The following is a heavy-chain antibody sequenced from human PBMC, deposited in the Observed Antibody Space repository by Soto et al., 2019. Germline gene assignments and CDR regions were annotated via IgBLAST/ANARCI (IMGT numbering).Heavy chain of an antibody. CDR2: ISSSSSTI. CDR1: GFTFSSYS. D-gene: IGHD2-15*01. V-gene: IGHV3-48*02. CDR3: ARDPIRNNAYCSGGSCYFDY. Sequence: GGSLRLSCAASGFTFSSYSMNWVRQAPGKGLEWVSYISSSSSTIYYADSVKGRFTISRDNAKNSLYLQMNSLRDEDTAVYYCARDPIRNNAYCSGGSCYFDYWGQGTLVTVSS. J-gene: IGHJ4*02.